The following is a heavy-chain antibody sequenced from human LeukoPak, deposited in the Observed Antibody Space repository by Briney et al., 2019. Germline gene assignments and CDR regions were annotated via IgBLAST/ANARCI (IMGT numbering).Heavy chain of an antibody. J-gene: IGHJ4*02. CDR3: ARYELLWFGELFGYFDY. V-gene: IGHV4-59*08. Sequence: PSETLSLTCTVSDGSISSYYWSWIRQPPGKGLEWIGYIYYSGSTNYNPSLKSRVTISVDTSKNQFSLKLSSVTAADTAVYYCARYELLWFGELFGYFDYWGQGTLVTVSS. CDR1: DGSISSYY. CDR2: IYYSGST. D-gene: IGHD3-10*01.